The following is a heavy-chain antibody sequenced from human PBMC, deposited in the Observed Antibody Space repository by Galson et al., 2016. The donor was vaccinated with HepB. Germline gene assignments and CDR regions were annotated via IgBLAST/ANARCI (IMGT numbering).Heavy chain of an antibody. V-gene: IGHV4-4*02. CDR3: ARQRRVTPTLLSFDP. CDR2: IYHTGTS. D-gene: IGHD2-21*02. CDR1: GDSISGSDW. J-gene: IGHJ5*02. Sequence: SETLSLTCAVSGDSISGSDWWSWVRQSPGKGLEWIAEIYHTGTSNLSPSLLSRVTLSVDKSKNQFSLTMNSVTAADTAVYYCARQRRVTPTLLSFDPWGQGILVTVSP.